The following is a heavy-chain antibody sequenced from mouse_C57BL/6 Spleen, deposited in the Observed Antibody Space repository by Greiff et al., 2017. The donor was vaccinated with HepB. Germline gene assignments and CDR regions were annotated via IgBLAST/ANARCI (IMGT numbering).Heavy chain of an antibody. CDR3: ARTGVWYYSSRYYAMEN. V-gene: IGHV1-80*01. Sequence: QVQLQQSGAELVKPGASVKISCKASGYAFSSYWMNWVKQRPGKGLEWIGQIYPGDGDTNYNGKFKGKATLTADKSSSTAYMQLSSLTSEDSAVYICARTGVWYYSSRYYAMENWGEGASVTVSS. D-gene: IGHD1-1*01. CDR1: GYAFSSYW. J-gene: IGHJ4*01. CDR2: IYPGDGDT.